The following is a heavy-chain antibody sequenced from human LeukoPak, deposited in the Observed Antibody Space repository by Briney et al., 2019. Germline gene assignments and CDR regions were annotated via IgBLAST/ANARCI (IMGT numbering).Heavy chain of an antibody. CDR1: GGTFSSYA. V-gene: IGHV1-69*06. CDR3: ARDQPRIIVGATSHWFDP. J-gene: IGHJ5*02. CDR2: IIPIFGTA. Sequence: AVKVSCKASGGTFSSYAISWVRQAPGQGLEWMGGIIPIFGTANYAQKFQGRVTITADKSTSTAYMELSSLRSEDTAVYYCARDQPRIIVGATSHWFDPWGQGTLVTVSS. D-gene: IGHD1-26*01.